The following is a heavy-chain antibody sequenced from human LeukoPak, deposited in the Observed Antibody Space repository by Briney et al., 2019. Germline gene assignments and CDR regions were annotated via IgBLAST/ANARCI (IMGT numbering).Heavy chain of an antibody. V-gene: IGHV4-59*01. J-gene: IGHJ5*02. CDR1: DDSISTYY. CDR2: IYSSGST. CDR3: ARGVAAPGTGGLSWFDP. D-gene: IGHD6-13*01. Sequence: SETLSLTCTVSDDSISTYYWSWIRQPPGKGLEWIGYIYSSGSTNYNPSLKSRVTISLDTSKNQFSLKLSIVTAADTAVYYCARGVAAPGTGGLSWFDPWGQGTLVTVSS.